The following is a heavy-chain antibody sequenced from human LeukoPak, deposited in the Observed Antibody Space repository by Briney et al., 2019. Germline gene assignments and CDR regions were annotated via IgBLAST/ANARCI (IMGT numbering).Heavy chain of an antibody. Sequence: KGLEWVSSISSSSSYIYYADSVKGRFTISRDNAKNSLYLQMNSLRAEDTAVYYCARASAAGTNLFDYWGQGTLVTVSS. CDR2: ISSSSSYI. D-gene: IGHD6-13*01. V-gene: IGHV3-21*01. J-gene: IGHJ4*02. CDR3: ARASAAGTNLFDY.